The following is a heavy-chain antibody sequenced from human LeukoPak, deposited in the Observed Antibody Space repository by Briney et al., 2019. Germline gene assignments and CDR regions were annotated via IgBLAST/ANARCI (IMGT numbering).Heavy chain of an antibody. CDR1: GGSLRSYQ. J-gene: IGHJ4*02. Sequence: SETPPPPCSDSGGSLRSYQWHLNRQPPRGGLEWIRSFYHSGGTHYNPSLKSPVTVSLDTSRNQFSLKLTSVTAADTAVYYCARGKGTGLYWRGLFEYWGQGTPVTVSS. D-gene: IGHD2-8*02. V-gene: IGHV4-59*01. CDR2: FYHSGGT. CDR3: ARGKGTGLYWRGLFEY.